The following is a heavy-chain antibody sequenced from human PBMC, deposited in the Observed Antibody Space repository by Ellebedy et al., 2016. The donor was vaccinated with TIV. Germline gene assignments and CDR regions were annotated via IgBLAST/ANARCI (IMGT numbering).Heavy chain of an antibody. V-gene: IGHV3-23*01. CDR1: GFTFSNYA. J-gene: IGHJ3*01. D-gene: IGHD5-24*01. CDR2: IFGGGGTT. Sequence: GESLKISCAASGFTFSNYAMAWVRQTPGKGLEWVSAIFGGGGTTYYADSVKGRFTISRDNSKNTLYLQMNSLRAEDTGIYYCVKDQIAGDGRWVFDLWGQGTMVTVSS. CDR3: VKDQIAGDGRWVFDL.